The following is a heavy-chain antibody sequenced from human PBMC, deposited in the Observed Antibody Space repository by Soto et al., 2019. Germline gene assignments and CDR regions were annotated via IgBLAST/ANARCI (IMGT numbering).Heavy chain of an antibody. CDR2: ISYDGSEK. J-gene: IGHJ5*02. Sequence: HPGGSLRLSCAASGFTFNNYAMHWVRQAPGKGLEWVALISYDGSEKYYADSVKGRFTISRDNSKNTLSLQMNSLSAEDAAVYYCVKDGDVVGVLNWFDPWGQGTLVTVSS. D-gene: IGHD1-26*01. CDR3: VKDGDVVGVLNWFDP. V-gene: IGHV3-30*18. CDR1: GFTFNNYA.